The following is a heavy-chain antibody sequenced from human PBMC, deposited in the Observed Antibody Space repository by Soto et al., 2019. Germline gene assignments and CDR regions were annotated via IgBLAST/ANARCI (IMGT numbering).Heavy chain of an antibody. Sequence: GGSLRLSCAASGFTFSSYSMNWVRQAPGKGLEWVSSISSSSSYIYYADSVKGRFTISRDNAKNSLYLQMNSLRAEDTAVYYCARKNNHYYYMDVWGKGTTVTVSS. D-gene: IGHD1-20*01. CDR2: ISSSSSYI. CDR3: ARKNNHYYYMDV. V-gene: IGHV3-21*01. J-gene: IGHJ6*03. CDR1: GFTFSSYS.